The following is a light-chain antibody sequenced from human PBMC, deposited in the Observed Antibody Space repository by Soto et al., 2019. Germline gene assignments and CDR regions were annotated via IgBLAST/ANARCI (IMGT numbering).Light chain of an antibody. CDR2: GAS. V-gene: IGKV3-15*01. Sequence: EIVMTQSPATLSVSPGERASLSCRASQSVGNNLAWYQQKPGQPPRLLIHGASTRATGIPARFSGSGSGTEFTLTISSLQSEDFAVYYCQHQSNRPRTFGPGTKVEIK. CDR3: QHQSNRPRT. J-gene: IGKJ1*01. CDR1: QSVGNN.